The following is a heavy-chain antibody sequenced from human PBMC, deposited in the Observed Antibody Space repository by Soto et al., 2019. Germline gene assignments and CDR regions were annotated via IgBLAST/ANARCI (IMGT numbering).Heavy chain of an antibody. CDR2: ISSSSSYI. J-gene: IGHJ4*02. Sequence: EVQLVESGGGLVKPGGSLRLSCAASGFTFSSYSMNWVRQAPGKGLEWVSSISSSSSYIYYADSVKGRFTISRDNAKNSLYLQMNSLRAEDTAVYYCARDYYDSSGYLASLGDWGQGTLVTVSS. CDR1: GFTFSSYS. CDR3: ARDYYDSSGYLASLGD. D-gene: IGHD3-22*01. V-gene: IGHV3-21*01.